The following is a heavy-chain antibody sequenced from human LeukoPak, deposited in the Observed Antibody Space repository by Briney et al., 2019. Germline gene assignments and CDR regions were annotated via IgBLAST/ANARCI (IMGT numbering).Heavy chain of an antibody. CDR3: ARDSHCSSTSCYGGWFDP. J-gene: IGHJ5*02. Sequence: SETLSLTCTVSGGSISSYYWSWIRQPAGKGLEWTGRIYTSGSTNYNPSLKSRVTMSVDTSKNQFSLKLSSVTAADTAVYYCARDSHCSSTSCYGGWFDPWGQGTLVTVSS. V-gene: IGHV4-4*07. D-gene: IGHD2-2*01. CDR2: IYTSGST. CDR1: GGSISSYY.